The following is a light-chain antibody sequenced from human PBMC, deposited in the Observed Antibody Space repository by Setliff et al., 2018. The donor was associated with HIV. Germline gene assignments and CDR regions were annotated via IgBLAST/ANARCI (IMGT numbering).Light chain of an antibody. Sequence: QSALTQPASVSGSPGQSIAISCTGASSDIGTYNYVSWYQQHPGKAPKLIIYDIVNRPSGVSDRFSGSKSGNTASLTISGLQTEDEADYYCSSLTTTNTPSVFGTGTKVTVL. CDR2: DIV. J-gene: IGLJ1*01. CDR3: SSLTTTNTPSV. CDR1: SSDIGTYNY. V-gene: IGLV2-14*03.